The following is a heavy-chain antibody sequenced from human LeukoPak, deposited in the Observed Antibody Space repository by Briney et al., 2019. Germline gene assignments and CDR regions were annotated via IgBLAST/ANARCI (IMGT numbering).Heavy chain of an antibody. CDR2: ISSDGSKK. CDR3: AKEDYGGHFYGYDVWYSDL. CDR1: GFTFSNFG. V-gene: IGHV3-30*18. J-gene: IGHJ2*01. D-gene: IGHD5-18*01. Sequence: GRSLRLSCAASGFTFSNFGMHWVRQAPGKGLEWVTVISSDGSKKYYADSVKGRFTISRDNSKNTLYLQVNSLRAEDTAVCYCAKEDYGGHFYGYDVWYSDLWGRGILVTVSS.